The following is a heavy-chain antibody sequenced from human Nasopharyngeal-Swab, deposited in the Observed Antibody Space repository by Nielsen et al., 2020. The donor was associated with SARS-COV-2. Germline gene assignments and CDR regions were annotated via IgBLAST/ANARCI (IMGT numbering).Heavy chain of an antibody. Sequence: WIRQPPGKGLEWVVVISYDGINKYNADSVKGRFTISRDNSKDTLYLQMNSLRAEDTAVYYCAKEGPGMFGVVVLDVWGQGTTVTVSS. D-gene: IGHD3-3*01. J-gene: IGHJ6*02. V-gene: IGHV3-30*18. CDR3: AKEGPGMFGVVVLDV. CDR2: ISYDGINK.